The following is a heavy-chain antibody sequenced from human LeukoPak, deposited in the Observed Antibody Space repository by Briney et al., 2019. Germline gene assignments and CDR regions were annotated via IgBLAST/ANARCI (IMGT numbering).Heavy chain of an antibody. CDR2: ISAYNGNT. CDR3: ATLPRWLQLSGTDFDY. D-gene: IGHD5-24*01. Sequence: ASVKVSCKASGYTFTSYYMHWVRQAPGQGLEWMGWISAYNGNTNYAQKLQGRVTMTTDTSTSTAYMELRSLRSDDTAVYYCATLPRWLQLSGTDFDYWGQGTLVTVSS. CDR1: GYTFTSYY. J-gene: IGHJ4*02. V-gene: IGHV1-18*04.